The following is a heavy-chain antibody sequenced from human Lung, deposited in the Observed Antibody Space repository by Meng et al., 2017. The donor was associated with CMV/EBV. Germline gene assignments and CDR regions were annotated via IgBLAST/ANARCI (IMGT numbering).Heavy chain of an antibody. CDR1: GYKFTAYW. Sequence: GEXXKISCRASGYKFTAYWIGWVRQMPGKGLEWMGIIYPGDSDTRYSPSFQVHVTISADKSINTAYLQWTSLKASDTAIYHCARQGHGSSWNLFDHWGQGXLVTVSS. V-gene: IGHV5-51*01. D-gene: IGHD6-13*01. J-gene: IGHJ4*02. CDR2: IYPGDSDT. CDR3: ARQGHGSSWNLFDH.